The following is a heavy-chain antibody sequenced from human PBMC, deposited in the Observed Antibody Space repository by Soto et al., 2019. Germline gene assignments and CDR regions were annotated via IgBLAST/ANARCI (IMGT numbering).Heavy chain of an antibody. J-gene: IGHJ6*03. V-gene: IGHV3-20*01. CDR2: INWNGGST. CDR3: ARVGGDDILTGYYGPKYYYYMDV. Sequence: GGSLRLSCAASGFTFDDYGMSWVRQAPGKGLEWVSGINWNGGSTGYADSVKGRFTISRDNAKNSLYLQMNSLRAEDTALYHCARVGGDDILTGYYGPKYYYYMDVWGKGTTVTVSS. D-gene: IGHD3-9*01. CDR1: GFTFDDYG.